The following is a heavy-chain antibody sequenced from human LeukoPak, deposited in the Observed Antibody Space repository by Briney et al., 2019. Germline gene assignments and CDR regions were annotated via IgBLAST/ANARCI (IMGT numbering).Heavy chain of an antibody. D-gene: IGHD4-23*01. J-gene: IGHJ4*02. V-gene: IGHV4-39*07. Sequence: SETLSLTCTVSGASISSTTYYWGWIRQPPGKGLEWIGEIYHSGSTNYNPSLKSRVTISVDKSKNQFSLKLSSVTAADTAVYYCARVGDYGGNFYFDYWGQGTLVTVSS. CDR1: GASISSTTYY. CDR2: IYHSGST. CDR3: ARVGDYGGNFYFDY.